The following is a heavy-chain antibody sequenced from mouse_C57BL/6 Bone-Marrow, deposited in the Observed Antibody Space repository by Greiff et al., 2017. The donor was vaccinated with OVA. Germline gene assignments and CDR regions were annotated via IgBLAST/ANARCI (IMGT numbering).Heavy chain of an antibody. CDR3: TREFITTVVDGDY. CDR2: ISSGGDYI. CDR1: GFTFSSYA. D-gene: IGHD1-1*01. V-gene: IGHV5-9-1*02. J-gene: IGHJ4*01. Sequence: EVQVVESGEGLVKPGGSLKLSCAASGFTFSSYAMSWVRQTPEKRLEWVAYISSGGDYIYYADTVKGRFTISRDNARNTLYLQMSSLKSEDTAMYYCTREFITTVVDGDYWGQGTSVTVSS.